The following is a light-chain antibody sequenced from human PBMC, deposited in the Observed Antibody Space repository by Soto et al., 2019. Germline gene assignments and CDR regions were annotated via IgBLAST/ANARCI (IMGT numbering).Light chain of an antibody. J-gene: IGKJ2*01. CDR3: QQYVNWPPRHT. CDR2: GAS. CDR1: QDIRSS. Sequence: EIVMTQSPATLSVSPGERVTLSCRASQDIRSSLAWYQQKPGQAPRLLIYGASIRATGVPATFSGSGSGTEFTLTIDSLQSEDFAIYYCQQYVNWPPRHTFGQGTKLEF. V-gene: IGKV3-15*01.